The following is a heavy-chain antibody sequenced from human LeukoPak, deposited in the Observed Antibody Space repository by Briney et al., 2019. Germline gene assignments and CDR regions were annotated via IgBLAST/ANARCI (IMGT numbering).Heavy chain of an antibody. CDR2: INHSGTT. J-gene: IGHJ4*02. Sequence: SETLSLTCAVYGGSLSGYYWSWIRQPPGKGLEWIGEINHSGTTNYNPSLKSRVTISIDTSNNQFSLKLNSVTAADTAVYYCARVGDYGSGSYYRDEYYFDYWGQGTLVTVSS. D-gene: IGHD3-10*01. V-gene: IGHV4-34*01. CDR1: GGSLSGYY. CDR3: ARVGDYGSGSYYRDEYYFDY.